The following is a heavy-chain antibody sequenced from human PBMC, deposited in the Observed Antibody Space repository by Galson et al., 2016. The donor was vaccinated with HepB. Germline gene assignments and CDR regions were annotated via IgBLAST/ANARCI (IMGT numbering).Heavy chain of an antibody. V-gene: IGHV3-23*01. CDR1: GFSFSNSG. CDR2: ITCSGDAT. J-gene: IGHJ4*02. D-gene: IGHD3-16*01. CDR3: GKRGGFDY. Sequence: SLRLSCAASGFSFSNSGMSWVRQAPGRGLEWVSGITCSGDATHYADFVKGRFTISRDNSKNTLYLYMNNLTAGDTAIYYCGKRGGFDYWGQGALVTVSS.